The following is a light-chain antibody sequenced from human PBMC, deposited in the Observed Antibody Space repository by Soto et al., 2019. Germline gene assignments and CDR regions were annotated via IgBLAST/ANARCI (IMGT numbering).Light chain of an antibody. CDR3: SSCAGSNSYVV. V-gene: IGLV2-8*01. CDR2: EVY. J-gene: IGLJ2*01. Sequence: QSVLTQPPSASGSPGQSVTISCTGTSSDVGGYNYVSWYQQHPGKAPKLMIYEVYKRPSGVPDRFSGSKSGNTASLTVSGLQAEDEGDYYCSSCAGSNSYVVFGGGTKLTVL. CDR1: SSDVGGYNY.